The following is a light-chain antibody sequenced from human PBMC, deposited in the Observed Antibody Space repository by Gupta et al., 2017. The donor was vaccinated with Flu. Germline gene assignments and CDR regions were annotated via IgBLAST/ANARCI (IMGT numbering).Light chain of an antibody. V-gene: IGKV1-8*01. CDR2: AAS. CDR1: QGISSY. CDR3: QQDYSYNV. Sequence: AIRMTQSPSSFSASTGDRVTITCRASQGISSYLAWYQQKPGEAPKLMIYAASTLQSGVPSRFSGSGERKDFTLTSSCRQYEDCAYYYRQQDYSYNVFGHGTKVDIK. J-gene: IGKJ3*01.